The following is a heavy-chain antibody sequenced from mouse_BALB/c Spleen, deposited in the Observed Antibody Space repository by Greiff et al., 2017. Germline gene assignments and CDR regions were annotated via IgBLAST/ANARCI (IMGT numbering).Heavy chain of an antibody. CDR1: GFTFSSFG. V-gene: IGHV5-17*02. CDR2: ISSGSSTI. CDR3: ARWVLRNWYFDV. Sequence: EVKLVESGGGLVQPGGSRKLSCAASGFTFSSFGMHWVRQAPEKGLEWVAYISSGSSTIYYADTVKGRFTISRDNPKNTLFLQMTSLRSEDTAMYYCARWVLRNWYFDVWGAGTTVTVSS. D-gene: IGHD2-3*01. J-gene: IGHJ1*01.